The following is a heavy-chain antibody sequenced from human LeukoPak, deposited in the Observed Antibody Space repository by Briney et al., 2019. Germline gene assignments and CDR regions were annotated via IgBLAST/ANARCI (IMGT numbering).Heavy chain of an antibody. CDR1: GGSISSYY. Sequence: SETLSLTCTVSGGSISSYYWSWIRQPPGKGLEWIGYIYYSGSTNYNPSLKSRVTISVDTSKNQFSLKLSSVSAADTAVYYCARRPHIAAAGTYFDYWGQGTLVTVSS. CDR3: ARRPHIAAAGTYFDY. V-gene: IGHV4-59*01. J-gene: IGHJ4*02. CDR2: IYYSGST. D-gene: IGHD6-13*01.